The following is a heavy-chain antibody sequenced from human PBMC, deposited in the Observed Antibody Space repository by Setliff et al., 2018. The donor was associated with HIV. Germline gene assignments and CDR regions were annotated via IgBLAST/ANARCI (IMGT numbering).Heavy chain of an antibody. D-gene: IGHD2-21*02. CDR1: SGSFSGYY. V-gene: IGHV4-34*01. CDR3: SRSGIGYGGDSNTFDI. CDR2: INHSGST. Sequence: PSETLSLTCAVYSGSFSGYYWSWIRQPPGKGLEWIGEINHSGSTNYNPSLKSRVTISVDTSKNQFSLRLNSVTATDAAMYYCSRSGIGYGGDSNTFDIWGQGTLVTVSS. J-gene: IGHJ3*02.